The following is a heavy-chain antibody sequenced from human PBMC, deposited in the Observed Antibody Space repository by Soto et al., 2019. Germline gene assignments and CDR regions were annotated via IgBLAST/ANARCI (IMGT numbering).Heavy chain of an antibody. V-gene: IGHV1-46*01. Sequence: ASVKVSCKASGYTFTNYNIYWVRRAPGQGLEWMGIINPSGGQTSYAQKLQGRITMTTDTSTSTAFMELSRLTSEDTAVYYCARDWDLQARTTRWVKDYCG. CDR3: ARDWDLQARTTRWVKDY. CDR2: INPSGGQT. CDR1: GYTFTNYN. J-gene: IGHJ4*01. D-gene: IGHD1-7*01.